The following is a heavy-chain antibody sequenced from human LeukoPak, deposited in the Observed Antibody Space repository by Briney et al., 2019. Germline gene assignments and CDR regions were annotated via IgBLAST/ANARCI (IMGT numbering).Heavy chain of an antibody. CDR3: GRRIAYECSVAIYH. CDR1: GFSFSSYW. D-gene: IGHD2-21*01. J-gene: IGHJ5*02. Sequence: GGSLRLSCAASGFSFSSYWMYWVRQAPGKGLVWVARIRFDGDITKYADSVKGRFIISRDKIKNTVDLQKSSLGAEDTALYHCGRRIAYECSVAIYHWGQGSLVTVSS. V-gene: IGHV3-74*03. CDR2: IRFDGDIT.